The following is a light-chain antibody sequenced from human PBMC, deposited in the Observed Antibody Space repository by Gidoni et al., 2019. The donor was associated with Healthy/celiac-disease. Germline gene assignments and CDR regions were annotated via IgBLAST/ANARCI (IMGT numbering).Light chain of an antibody. CDR2: LGS. J-gene: IGKJ2*01. V-gene: IGKV2-28*01. Sequence: DIVVTQSPLSMPVTTGEPASISCRSSQSLLHSNGYNYLDWYLQKPGQSPQLLIYLGSNRASGVPDRFSSSGSGTDFTLKISRVEAEDVGVYYCMQALQTPYTFGQGTKLEIK. CDR1: QSLLHSNGYNY. CDR3: MQALQTPYT.